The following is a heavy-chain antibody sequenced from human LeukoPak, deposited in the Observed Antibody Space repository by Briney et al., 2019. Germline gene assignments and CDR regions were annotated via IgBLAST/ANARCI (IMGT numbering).Heavy chain of an antibody. CDR1: GGTFSSYA. J-gene: IGHJ6*03. D-gene: IGHD6-13*01. CDR3: ARTLNSIAAAEDYYYYMDV. Sequence: SVKVSCKASGGTFSSYAISWVRQAPGQGLEWMGGIIPIFGTANYARKFQGRVTITADKSTSTAYMELSSLRSEDTAVYYCARTLNSIAAAEDYYYYMDVWGKGTTVTVSS. V-gene: IGHV1-69*06. CDR2: IIPIFGTA.